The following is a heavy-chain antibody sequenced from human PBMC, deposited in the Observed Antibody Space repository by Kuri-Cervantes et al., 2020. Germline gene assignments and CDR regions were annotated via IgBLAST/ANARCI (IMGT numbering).Heavy chain of an antibody. D-gene: IGHD2-15*01. J-gene: IGHJ4*02. V-gene: IGHV3-23*01. Sequence: GGSLRLSCSAPGFTFSSYAMTWVRQAPGKGLEWVSAIRGSGGSTYYADSVKGRFTISRDNSKNTLYLQMNSLRAEDTAVYYCAKVVDFDYWGQGTLVTVSS. CDR2: IRGSGGST. CDR3: AKVVDFDY. CDR1: GFTFSSYA.